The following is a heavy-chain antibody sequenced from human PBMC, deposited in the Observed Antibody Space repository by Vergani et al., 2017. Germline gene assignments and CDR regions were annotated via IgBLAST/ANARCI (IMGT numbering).Heavy chain of an antibody. D-gene: IGHD3-22*01. CDR1: GGTFSSYT. CDR3: ARVEKDDSSGYYVDY. J-gene: IGHJ4*02. Sequence: QVQLVQSGAEVKKPGSSVKVSCKASGGTFSSYTISWVRQAPGQGLEWMGRIIPILGIANYAQKVQGRVTITADKSTSTAYMELSSLRSEDTAVYYCARVEKDDSSGYYVDYWGQGTLVTVSS. CDR2: IIPILGIA. V-gene: IGHV1-69*02.